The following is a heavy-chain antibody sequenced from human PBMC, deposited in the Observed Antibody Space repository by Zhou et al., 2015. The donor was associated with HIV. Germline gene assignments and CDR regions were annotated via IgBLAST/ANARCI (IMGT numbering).Heavy chain of an antibody. J-gene: IGHJ3*02. D-gene: IGHD3-3*01. CDR2: IIPIFGTA. Sequence: QVQLVQSGAEVKKPGSSVKVSCKASGGTFSSYAISWVRQAPGQGLEWMGGIIPIFGTANYAQKFQGRVTITADESTSTAYMELSSLRSEDTAVYYCARDKRITIFGVVDHSDAFDIWGQGTMVTVSS. V-gene: IGHV1-69*01. CDR3: ARDKRITIFGVVDHSDAFDI. CDR1: GGTFSSYA.